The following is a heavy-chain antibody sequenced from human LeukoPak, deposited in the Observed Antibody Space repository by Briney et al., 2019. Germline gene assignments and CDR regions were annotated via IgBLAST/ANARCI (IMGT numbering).Heavy chain of an antibody. CDR3: ARDLRTNGGILDY. J-gene: IGHJ4*02. D-gene: IGHD4-23*01. V-gene: IGHV4-4*02. Sequence: SETLSLTCAVSGGSISSSNWWSWVRQPPGKGLEWIGEIYHSGSTNYNPSLKSRVTISVDKSKNQFSLKLSSVTAADTAVYYCARDLRTNGGILDYWGQGTLVTVSS. CDR1: GGSISSSNW. CDR2: IYHSGST.